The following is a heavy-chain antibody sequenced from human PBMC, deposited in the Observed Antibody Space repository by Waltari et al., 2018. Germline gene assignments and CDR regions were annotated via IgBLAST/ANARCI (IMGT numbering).Heavy chain of an antibody. CDR2: IYTSGST. V-gene: IGHV4-4*07. D-gene: IGHD6-13*01. CDR3: AGYISSSSAGWFDP. CDR1: GGSIRRYY. J-gene: IGHJ5*02. Sequence: QVQLQESGPGLVKPSETLSLTCTVSGGSIRRYYWSWLRQPAGKGLEWIGRIYTSGSTNYNPSLKSRVTMSVDTSKNQFSLKLSSVTAADTAVYYCAGYISSSSAGWFDPWGQGTLVTVSS.